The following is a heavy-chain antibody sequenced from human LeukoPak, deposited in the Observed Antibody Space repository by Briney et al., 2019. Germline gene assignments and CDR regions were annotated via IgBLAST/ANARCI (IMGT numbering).Heavy chain of an antibody. J-gene: IGHJ4*02. D-gene: IGHD5-24*01. CDR3: AKGSFGLQIDY. CDR1: GFTLSSYG. V-gene: IGHV3-30*18. Sequence: GRSLRLSCAASGFTLSSYGMHWVRQAPGKGLEWVAVISYDGSNKYYADSVKGRFTISRDNSKNTLYLQMNSLRAEDTAVYYCAKGSFGLQIDYWGQGTLVTVSS. CDR2: ISYDGSNK.